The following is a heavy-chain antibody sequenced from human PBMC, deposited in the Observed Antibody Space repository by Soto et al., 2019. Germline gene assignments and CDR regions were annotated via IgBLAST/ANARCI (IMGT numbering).Heavy chain of an antibody. CDR2: IFYSGNT. D-gene: IGHD6-13*01. J-gene: IGHJ5*02. V-gene: IGHV4-30-4*01. CDR3: ARDRGSSWMYKWFDP. Sequence: QVQLQESGPGLVKPSQTLSLTCTVSGGSISSGDYYWSWIRQPPGTGLEWIGYIFYSGNTYYNPSLKSRVSISVDTSKNQFSLKLSSVTAADTAVYYCARDRGSSWMYKWFDPWGQGTLVTVSS. CDR1: GGSISSGDYY.